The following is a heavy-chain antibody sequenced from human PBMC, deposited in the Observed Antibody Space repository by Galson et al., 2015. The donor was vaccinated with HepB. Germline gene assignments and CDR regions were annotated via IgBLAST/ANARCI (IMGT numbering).Heavy chain of an antibody. CDR1: GFTFSSYD. Sequence: SLRLSCAASGFTFSSYDMAWVRQAPGKGLEWVSFISSSGDNTYYADSVKGRLTISRDNSKNTLHLQMNSLRAEDTAIYYCAKRSNNLYDRSLDYWGQGTLVTVSS. D-gene: IGHD1-20*01. V-gene: IGHV3-23*01. J-gene: IGHJ4*02. CDR2: ISSSGDNT. CDR3: AKRSNNLYDRSLDY.